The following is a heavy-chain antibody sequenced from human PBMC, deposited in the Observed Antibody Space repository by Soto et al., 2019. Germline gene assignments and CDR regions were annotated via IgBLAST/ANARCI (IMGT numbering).Heavy chain of an antibody. CDR3: AKDRTGGYSSSWARNHDAFDI. D-gene: IGHD6-13*01. CDR2: ISGSGGST. CDR1: GFTFSSYA. Sequence: LRLSCAASGFTFSSYAMSWVRQAPGKGLEWVSAISGSGGSTYYADSVKGRFTISRDNSKNTLYLQMNSLRAEDTAVYYCAKDRTGGYSSSWARNHDAFDIWGQGTMVTVSS. J-gene: IGHJ3*02. V-gene: IGHV3-23*01.